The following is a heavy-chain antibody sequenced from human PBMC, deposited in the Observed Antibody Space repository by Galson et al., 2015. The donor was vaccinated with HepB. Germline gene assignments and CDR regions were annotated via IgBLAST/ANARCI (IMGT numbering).Heavy chain of an antibody. V-gene: IGHV3-30*04. CDR3: AREEYGSGWYGSVMGNWFDP. CDR1: GFTFSAYA. CDR2: ISNDGSSK. J-gene: IGHJ5*02. Sequence: SLRLSCAASGFTFSAYALHWVRQAPGRGLEWVAGISNDGSSKYYADSVKGRFTISRANSRNTIYLHMNSLRVEDTVIYYCAREEYGSGWYGSVMGNWFDPWGQGTLVTVSS. D-gene: IGHD6-19*01.